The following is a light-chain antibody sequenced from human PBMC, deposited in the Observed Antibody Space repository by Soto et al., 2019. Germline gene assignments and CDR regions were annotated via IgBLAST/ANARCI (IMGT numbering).Light chain of an antibody. CDR3: QQYGTTRIT. V-gene: IGKV3-20*01. CDR2: GAS. J-gene: IGKJ5*01. CDR1: QSVSSSY. Sequence: EIVLTPSPGTLSLSPVERATLSCRASQSVSSSYLAWYQQKPGQAPRLLIYGASSRATGIPDRFSGSGSETDFTLTISRLEPEDFAVYYCQQYGTTRITFGQGTRLEIK.